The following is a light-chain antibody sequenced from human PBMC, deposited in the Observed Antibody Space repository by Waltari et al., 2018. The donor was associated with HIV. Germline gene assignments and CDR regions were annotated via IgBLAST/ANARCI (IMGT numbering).Light chain of an antibody. J-gene: IGLJ1*01. Sequence: SALTQPPSASGSVGQSVSISCTGTRSDVGAYGYVSWYQQHPGKAPKVIIYEVNKRPSGVPHRFSGSKSGNTASLTVAGLQADDEADYFCSSYGGTDTYVFGSGTKVSVL. V-gene: IGLV2-8*01. CDR3: SSYGGTDTYV. CDR1: RSDVGAYGY. CDR2: EVN.